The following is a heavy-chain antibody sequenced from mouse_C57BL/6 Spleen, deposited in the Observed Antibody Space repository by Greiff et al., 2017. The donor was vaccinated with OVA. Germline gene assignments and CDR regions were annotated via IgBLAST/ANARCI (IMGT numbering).Heavy chain of an antibody. CDR2: INPSNGGT. V-gene: IGHV1-53*01. CDR1: GYTFTSYW. Sequence: QVQLKQPGTELVKPGASVKLSCKASGYTFTSYWMHWVKQRPGQGLEWIGNINPSNGGTNYNEKFKSKATLTVDKSSSTAYMQLSSLTSEDSAVYYCARWGYYGSFWYFDVWGTGTTVTVSS. J-gene: IGHJ1*03. CDR3: ARWGYYGSFWYFDV. D-gene: IGHD1-1*01.